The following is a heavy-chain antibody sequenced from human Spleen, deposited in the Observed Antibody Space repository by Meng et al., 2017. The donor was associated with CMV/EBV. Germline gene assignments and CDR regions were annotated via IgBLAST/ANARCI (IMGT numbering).Heavy chain of an antibody. CDR1: GFTVSSNY. Sequence: GGSLRLSCAASGFTVSSNYMSWVRQAPGKGLEWVSVIYSGGSTYYADSVKGRFTSSRDNSKNTLYLQMNSLRAEDTAVHYCARERGAHTINDSVDIWGQGTMVTVSS. CDR3: ARERGAHTINDSVDI. D-gene: IGHD4/OR15-4a*01. CDR2: IYSGGST. V-gene: IGHV3-53*01. J-gene: IGHJ3*02.